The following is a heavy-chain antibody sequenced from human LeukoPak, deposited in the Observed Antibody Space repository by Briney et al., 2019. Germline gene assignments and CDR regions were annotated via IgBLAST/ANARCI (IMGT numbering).Heavy chain of an antibody. CDR3: AIGRAYVFFAP. Sequence: PGGSLRLSCAASGFTFSSYAMNWVRQAPGKGLEWVSGISGSGGSTYHADSVKGRFTISRDNSKNTLYLQMNSLKAEDTAVYYCAIGRAYVFFAPWAQGTLVTVSS. D-gene: IGHD3-16*01. V-gene: IGHV3-23*01. CDR2: ISGSGGST. CDR1: GFTFSSYA. J-gene: IGHJ5*02.